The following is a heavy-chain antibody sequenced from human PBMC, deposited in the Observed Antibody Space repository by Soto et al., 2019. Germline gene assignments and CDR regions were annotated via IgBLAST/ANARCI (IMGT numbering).Heavy chain of an antibody. Sequence: QVQLVQSGAEVKKPGASVKVSCKASGYTFTSYDINWVRQATGQGLERMGWMNPNSGNTGYAQEFQGRVTMTRNTSISTAYMDLSSLRSDDTAVYYCARERAAAGFDYWGQGTLVTVSS. CDR3: ARERAAAGFDY. CDR2: MNPNSGNT. D-gene: IGHD6-13*01. CDR1: GYTFTSYD. J-gene: IGHJ4*02. V-gene: IGHV1-8*01.